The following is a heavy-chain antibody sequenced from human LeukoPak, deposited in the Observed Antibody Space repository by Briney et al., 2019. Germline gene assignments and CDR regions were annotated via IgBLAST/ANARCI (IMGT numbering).Heavy chain of an antibody. D-gene: IGHD3-10*01. CDR2: IHYSGQT. CDR3: ARHTVSRVGGDFDF. Sequence: SETLSLTCSVSGGSISNFYWSWIRQPPGKGLDWIAYIHYSGQTNQNPSLSGRVTISLDTCENQVSLRLSSVMAADTAVYYCARHTVSRVGGDFDFWGQGTPVTVSS. V-gene: IGHV4-59*08. J-gene: IGHJ4*02. CDR1: GGSISNFY.